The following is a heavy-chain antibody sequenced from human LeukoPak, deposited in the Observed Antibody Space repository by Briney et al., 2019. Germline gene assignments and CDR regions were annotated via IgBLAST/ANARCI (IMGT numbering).Heavy chain of an antibody. CDR2: INPNSGGT. Sequence: ASVRVSCKASGGTFSSYAISWVRQAPGQGLEWMGWINPNSGGTNYAQKFQGRVTMTRDTSISTAYMELSRLRSDDTAVYYCARDFGINEAPKGLYYYYYYCMDVWGKGTTVTVSS. J-gene: IGHJ6*03. D-gene: IGHD1-14*01. CDR3: ARDFGINEAPKGLYYYYYYCMDV. V-gene: IGHV1-2*02. CDR1: GGTFSSYA.